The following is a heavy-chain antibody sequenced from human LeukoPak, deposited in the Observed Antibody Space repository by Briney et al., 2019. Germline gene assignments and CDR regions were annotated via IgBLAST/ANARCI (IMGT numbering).Heavy chain of an antibody. Sequence: PSETLSLTCTVSGGSISSSSYYWGWIRQPPGKGLESIGYIYYSGTTYYNPSLKSRVTISVDTSKNQFSLKLNSVTAADTAVYYCARHSSSSPGIIDYWGQGTLVTVSS. CDR2: IYYSGTT. J-gene: IGHJ4*02. D-gene: IGHD6-6*01. V-gene: IGHV4-39*01. CDR1: GGSISSSSYY. CDR3: ARHSSSSPGIIDY.